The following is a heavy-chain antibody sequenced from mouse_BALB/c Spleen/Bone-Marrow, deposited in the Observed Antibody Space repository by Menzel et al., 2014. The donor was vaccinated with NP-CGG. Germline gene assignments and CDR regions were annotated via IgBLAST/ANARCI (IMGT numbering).Heavy chain of an antibody. D-gene: IGHD2-5*01. V-gene: IGHV5-6*01. J-gene: IGHJ2*01. CDR1: GFTFSSYG. CDR3: TRRPLESNSYFDY. CDR2: ISSGGSYT. Sequence: EVQGVESGGDLVKPGGSLKLSCAASGFTFSSYGMSWVRQTPDKRLEWVATISSGGSYTYYPDSVKGRFTISRDNAKNTLYLQMSSLKSEDTAKYYCTRRPLESNSYFDYWGQGTTLTVPS.